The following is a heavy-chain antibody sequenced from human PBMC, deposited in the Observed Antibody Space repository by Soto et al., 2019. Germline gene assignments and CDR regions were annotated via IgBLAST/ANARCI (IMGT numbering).Heavy chain of an antibody. Sequence: SETLSLTCTVSGDSMDGYYWSWIRQPPGKGLEWIGYIYYSGSTNYNPSLKSRVTISVDTSKNQFSLKLSSVTAADTAVYYCARKAQLPSSFAYWARGTLVPVSS. CDR3: ARKAQLPSSFAY. V-gene: IGHV4-59*08. CDR1: GDSMDGYY. D-gene: IGHD1-1*01. CDR2: IYYSGST. J-gene: IGHJ4*02.